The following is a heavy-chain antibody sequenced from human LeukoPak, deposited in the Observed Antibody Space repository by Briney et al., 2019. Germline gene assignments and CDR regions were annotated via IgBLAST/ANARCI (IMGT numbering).Heavy chain of an antibody. CDR1: GFTFSSYA. CDR2: ISYDGSNK. CDR3: AKARGRAHDAFDI. V-gene: IGHV3-30-3*01. J-gene: IGHJ3*02. Sequence: GGSLRLSCAASGFTFSSYAMHWVRQAPGKGLEWVAVISYDGSNKYYADSVKGRFTISRDNSKNTLYLQMNSLRAEDTAVYYCAKARGRAHDAFDIWGQGTMVTVSS.